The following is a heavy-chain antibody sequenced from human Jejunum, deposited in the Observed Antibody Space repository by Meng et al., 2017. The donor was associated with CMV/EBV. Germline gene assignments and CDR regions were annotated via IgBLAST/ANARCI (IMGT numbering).Heavy chain of an antibody. Sequence: SGFTFSDHYMDWVRQAPGEGLERVGRIRNKANNYITEYAASAKGRFIISRDDSENSLYLHMSSLETYDTAVYYCARAAYGHGLDNWGQGTLVTVSS. V-gene: IGHV3-72*01. CDR3: ARAAYGHGLDN. J-gene: IGHJ4*02. CDR1: GFTFSDHY. CDR2: IRNKANNYIT. D-gene: IGHD4-17*01.